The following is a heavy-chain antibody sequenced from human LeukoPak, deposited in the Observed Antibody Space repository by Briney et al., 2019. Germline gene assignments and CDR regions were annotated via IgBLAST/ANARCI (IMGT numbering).Heavy chain of an antibody. CDR2: ISGSGGST. CDR3: AKSGDQVTVTKLDY. Sequence: GGSLRLSCAAFGFTFSNYVMSWVRQAPGKGLEWVSGISGSGGSTFYADSVKGRFTISRDNSKNTLYLEMNSLRAEDTALFYCAKSGDQVTVTKLDYWGQGTLVTVSS. CDR1: GFTFSNYV. D-gene: IGHD4-17*01. V-gene: IGHV3-23*01. J-gene: IGHJ4*02.